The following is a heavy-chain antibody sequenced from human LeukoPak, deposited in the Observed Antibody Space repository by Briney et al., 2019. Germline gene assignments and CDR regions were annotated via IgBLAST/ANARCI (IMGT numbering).Heavy chain of an antibody. Sequence: GGSLRLSCAASGFTFSNYGMHWVRQAPGKGLEWVAVISYDGSNKYYADSVKGRFTISRDNSKNTLYLQMNSLRAEDTAVYYCAKGDYGDYGDYWGREPWSPSPQ. CDR2: ISYDGSNK. J-gene: IGHJ4*02. V-gene: IGHV3-30*19. CDR1: GFTFSNYG. D-gene: IGHD4-17*01. CDR3: AKGDYGDYGDY.